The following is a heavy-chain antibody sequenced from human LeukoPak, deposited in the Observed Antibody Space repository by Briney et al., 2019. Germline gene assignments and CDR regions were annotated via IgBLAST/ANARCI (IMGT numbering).Heavy chain of an antibody. V-gene: IGHV4-34*01. CDR3: ASGRAILYDSSGYYYAYYFDY. D-gene: IGHD3-22*01. CDR2: INHSGST. CDR1: GGSFSAYY. J-gene: IGHJ4*02. Sequence: PSETLSLTCAVYGGSFSAYYWSWIRQPPGKGLEWIGEINHSGSTNYNPSLKSRVTISVDTSKNQFSLKLSSVTAADTAVYYCASGRAILYDSSGYYYAYYFDYWGQGTLVTVSS.